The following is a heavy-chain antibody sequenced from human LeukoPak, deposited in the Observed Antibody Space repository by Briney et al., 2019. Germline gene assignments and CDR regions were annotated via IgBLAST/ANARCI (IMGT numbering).Heavy chain of an antibody. CDR1: GFAVSSNY. D-gene: IGHD4-17*01. J-gene: IGHJ6*02. CDR3: ATDYGDSAS. V-gene: IGHV3-66*01. CDR2: TNSGGTT. Sequence: GGSLRLSCVASGFAVSSNYMSWVRQAPGKGLEWVSFTNSGGTTYYADSVKGRFSISRDNSKNTLYLQMNSLRAEDTAVYYCATDYGDSASWGQGTTVTVSS.